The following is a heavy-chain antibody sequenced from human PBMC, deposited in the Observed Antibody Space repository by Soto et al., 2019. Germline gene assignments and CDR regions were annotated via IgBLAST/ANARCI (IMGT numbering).Heavy chain of an antibody. D-gene: IGHD5-18*01. CDR1: GGSFSGYY. Sequence: QVQLQQWGAGLLKPSETLSLTCAVYGGSFSGYYWSWIRQPPGKGLEWIGESNHVGSTNYNPSLKSPVTMSVAPSKNQFSLRLTSVTAADTAVYYCARVLMAGVTTDWGQGTLVIVSS. CDR2: SNHVGST. J-gene: IGHJ4*02. CDR3: ARVLMAGVTTD. V-gene: IGHV4-34*01.